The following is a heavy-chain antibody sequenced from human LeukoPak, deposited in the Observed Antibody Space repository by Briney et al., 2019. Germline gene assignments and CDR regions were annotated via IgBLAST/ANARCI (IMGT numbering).Heavy chain of an antibody. CDR1: GYSFTSYW. Sequence: GESLKISCKGSGYSFTSYWISWVRQMPGKGLEWMGRIDPSDSYTNYSPSFQGHVTISADKSISTAYLQWSSLEASDTAMYYCARHLGWQLADFDYWGQGTLVTVSS. J-gene: IGHJ4*02. D-gene: IGHD6-6*01. CDR3: ARHLGWQLADFDY. V-gene: IGHV5-10-1*01. CDR2: IDPSDSYT.